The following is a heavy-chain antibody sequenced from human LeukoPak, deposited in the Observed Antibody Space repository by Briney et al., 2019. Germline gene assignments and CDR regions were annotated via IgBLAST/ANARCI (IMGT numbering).Heavy chain of an antibody. D-gene: IGHD4-17*01. J-gene: IGHJ4*02. CDR1: GGSISGYY. Sequence: TSETLSLTCTVSGGSISGYYWSWVRQPAGEGLEWIGRIYSSGSANYNPSLKSRVTMSVDTSNNQFSLKLTSVSAADTAVYYCAREYGDLDYWGQGTLVTVSS. V-gene: IGHV4-4*07. CDR2: IYSSGSA. CDR3: AREYGDLDY.